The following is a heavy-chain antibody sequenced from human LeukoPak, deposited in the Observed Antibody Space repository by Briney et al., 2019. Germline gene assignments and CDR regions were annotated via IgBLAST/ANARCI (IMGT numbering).Heavy chain of an antibody. V-gene: IGHV4-34*01. J-gene: IGHJ6*04. CDR3: AVDPGNPSEGMDV. CDR1: GESFSGYY. CDR2: INHSGST. D-gene: IGHD3-10*01. Sequence: SETLSLTCAVYGESFSGYYWSWIRQPPGKGLEWIGEINHSGSTNYNPSLKSRVTISVDTSKNQFSLKLSSVTAADTAVYYCAVDPGNPSEGMDVWGEGTTVTVSS.